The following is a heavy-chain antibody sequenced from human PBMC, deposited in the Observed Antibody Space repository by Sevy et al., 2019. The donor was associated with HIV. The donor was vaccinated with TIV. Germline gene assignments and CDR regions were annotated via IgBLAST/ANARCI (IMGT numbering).Heavy chain of an antibody. D-gene: IGHD5-18*01. Sequence: SETLSLTCTVSGGTISSYYWSWIRQPPGKGLEWIGYIYYSGSTNYNPSLKSRVTISVDMSKNQFSLKLSSVTAADTDVYYCARGQVGGYSYGFFDYWGQGTLVTVSS. CDR1: GGTISSYY. V-gene: IGHV4-59*01. J-gene: IGHJ4*02. CDR2: IYYSGST. CDR3: ARGQVGGYSYGFFDY.